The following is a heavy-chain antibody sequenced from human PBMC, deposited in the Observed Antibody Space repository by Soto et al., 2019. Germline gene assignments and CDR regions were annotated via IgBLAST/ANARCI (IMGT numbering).Heavy chain of an antibody. Sequence: ASVKVSCKASGYTFTGYYMHWVRQAPGQGLQWMGWINPDTGAINYAQEFQGWVTMTRDTSTNTAYMELSRLRVDDTAIYYCAGSYSTSWYIWFDPWGQGTLVTVSS. CDR3: AGSYSTSWYIWFDP. CDR1: GYTFTGYY. CDR2: INPDTGAI. V-gene: IGHV1-2*04. J-gene: IGHJ5*02. D-gene: IGHD6-13*01.